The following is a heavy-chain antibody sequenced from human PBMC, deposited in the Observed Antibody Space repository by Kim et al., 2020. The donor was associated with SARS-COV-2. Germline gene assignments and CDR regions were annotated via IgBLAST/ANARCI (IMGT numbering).Heavy chain of an antibody. CDR3: ATYSSGYSSYFED. CDR1: GYSFTSYW. D-gene: IGHD3-22*01. CDR2: IYPGDSDT. Sequence: GESLKISCKGSGYSFTSYWIGWVRQMPGKGLEWMGIIYPGDSDTRYSPSFQGQVTISADKSISTAYLQWSSLKSSDTAMYYCATYSSGYSSYFEDWGQGTLVTVSS. V-gene: IGHV5-51*01. J-gene: IGHJ4*02.